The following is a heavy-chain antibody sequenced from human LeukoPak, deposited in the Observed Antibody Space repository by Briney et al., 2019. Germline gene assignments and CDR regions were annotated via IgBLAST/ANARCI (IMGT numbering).Heavy chain of an antibody. J-gene: IGHJ5*02. CDR1: GFTFSSYA. CDR2: ISGSGGST. Sequence: GGSLRLSCAASGFTFSSYAMSWVRQAPGKGLEWVSAISGSGGSTYYADSVKGRFTISRDNSKNTLYLQMNSPRAEDTAVYYCAKALYGVVSPNWFDPWGQGTLVTVSS. D-gene: IGHD3-3*01. CDR3: AKALYGVVSPNWFDP. V-gene: IGHV3-23*01.